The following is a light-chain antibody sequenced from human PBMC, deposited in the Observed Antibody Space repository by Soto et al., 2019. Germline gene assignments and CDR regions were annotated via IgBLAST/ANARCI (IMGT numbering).Light chain of an antibody. V-gene: IGKV2-30*02. Sequence: VVMTQSPLSLPVTLGQPASVSCRSNQSLVHSDGYTFLTWFQQRPGQSPRRLLYKVSNRDSGVPDRFSGSGSGTDFTLTISRVEAEDIAVYYCMQSTHWPWTFGQGDQGGNQT. CDR1: QSLVHSDGYTF. CDR3: MQSTHWPWT. CDR2: KVS. J-gene: IGKJ1*01.